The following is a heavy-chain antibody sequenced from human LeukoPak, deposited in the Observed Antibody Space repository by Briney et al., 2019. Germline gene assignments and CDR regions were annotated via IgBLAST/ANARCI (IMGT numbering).Heavy chain of an antibody. CDR3: ARESYGQYYFDY. V-gene: IGHV1-69*04. D-gene: IGHD5-18*01. Sequence: SVKVSCKASGGTFSSYAISWVRQAPGQGLEWMGRIIPILGIANYAQKFHGRVTITADKSTSTAYMELSSLRSEDTAGYYCARESYGQYYFDYWGQGTLVTVSS. CDR2: IIPILGIA. CDR1: GGTFSSYA. J-gene: IGHJ4*02.